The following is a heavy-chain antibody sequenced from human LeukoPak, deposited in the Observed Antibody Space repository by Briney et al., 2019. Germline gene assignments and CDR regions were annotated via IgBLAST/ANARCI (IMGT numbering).Heavy chain of an antibody. CDR1: GGSISSGGYY. V-gene: IGHV4-30-2*01. D-gene: IGHD6-13*01. J-gene: IGHJ1*01. CDR2: IYHSGST. Sequence: PSETLSLTCTVSGGSISSGGYYWSWIRQPPGKGLEWIGYIYHSGSTNYNPSLKSRVTISVDKSKNQFSLKLSSVTAADTAVYYCARVEAGSSSWYDEYFQHWGQGTLVTVSS. CDR3: ARVEAGSSSWYDEYFQH.